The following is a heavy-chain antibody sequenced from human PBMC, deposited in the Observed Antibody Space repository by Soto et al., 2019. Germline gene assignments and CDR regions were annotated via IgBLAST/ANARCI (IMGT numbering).Heavy chain of an antibody. CDR1: GGSISSSSYY. CDR3: ARTMIGGLADY. J-gene: IGHJ4*02. D-gene: IGHD3-22*01. V-gene: IGHV4-39*01. CDR2: IYYSGTT. Sequence: PSETLSLTCTVSGGSISSSSYYWGWIRQPPGKGLEWIGSIYYSGTTYYIPSPKSRVTISVHTSKNQFSLKLTSVTAADTAVYYCARTMIGGLADYWGQGTLVTVSS.